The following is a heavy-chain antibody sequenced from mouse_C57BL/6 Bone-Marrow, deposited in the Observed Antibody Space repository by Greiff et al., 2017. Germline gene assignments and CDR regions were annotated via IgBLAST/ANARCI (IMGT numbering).Heavy chain of an antibody. D-gene: IGHD1-1*01. CDR3: ARHEDGDYGRRSWFAY. CDR2: FYPGSGSI. V-gene: IGHV1-62-2*01. J-gene: IGHJ3*01. Sequence: VQLQESGAELVKPGASVKLSCKASGYTFTEYTIHWVKQRSGQGLEWIGWFYPGSGSIKYNEKFKDKATLTADKSSSTVYMELSRLTSEDSAVXFCARHEDGDYGRRSWFAYWGQGTLVTVSA. CDR1: GYTFTEYT.